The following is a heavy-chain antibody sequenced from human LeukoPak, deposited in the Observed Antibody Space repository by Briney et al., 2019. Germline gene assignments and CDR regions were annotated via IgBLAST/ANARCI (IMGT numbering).Heavy chain of an antibody. V-gene: IGHV4-39*07. Sequence: SETLSLTCTVSGGSISSTSYYWGWIRQPPGKGLEWIGSIYYSGSPYYNPSLKGRVTISVDTSKNQFSLQLNSVTPEDTAVYYCARESDRSDAFDIWGQGTMVTVSS. CDR3: ARESDRSDAFDI. CDR2: IYYSGSP. J-gene: IGHJ3*02. CDR1: GGSISSTSYY. D-gene: IGHD3-22*01.